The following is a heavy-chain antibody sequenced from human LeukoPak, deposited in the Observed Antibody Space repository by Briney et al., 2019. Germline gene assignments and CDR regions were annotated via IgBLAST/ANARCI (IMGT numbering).Heavy chain of an antibody. CDR1: GFTFSSYG. CDR2: IRYDGSNK. J-gene: IGHJ5*02. V-gene: IGHV3-30*02. Sequence: SGGSLRLSCAASGFTFSSYGMHWVRQAPGKGLEWVAFIRYDGSNKYYADSVKGRFTISRDNAKNSLYLQMNSLRAEDTAVYYCAGGYSSSWYTFDPWGQGTLVTVSS. CDR3: AGGYSSSWYTFDP. D-gene: IGHD6-13*01.